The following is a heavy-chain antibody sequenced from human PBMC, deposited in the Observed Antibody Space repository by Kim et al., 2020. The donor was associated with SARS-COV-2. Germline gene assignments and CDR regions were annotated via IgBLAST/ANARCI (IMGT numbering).Heavy chain of an antibody. J-gene: IGHJ4*02. CDR2: IIPIFGTA. V-gene: IGHV1-69*13. Sequence: SVKVSCKASGGTFSSYAISWVRQAPGQGLEWMGGIIPIFGTANYAQKFQGRVTITADESTSTAYMELSSLRSEDTAVYYCARELGEYGSGSYYKSYYFDYWGQGTLVTVSS. CDR3: ARELGEYGSGSYYKSYYFDY. D-gene: IGHD3-10*01. CDR1: GGTFSSYA.